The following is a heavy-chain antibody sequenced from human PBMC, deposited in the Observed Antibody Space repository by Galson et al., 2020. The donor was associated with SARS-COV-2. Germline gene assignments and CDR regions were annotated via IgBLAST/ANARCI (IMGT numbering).Heavy chain of an antibody. Sequence: GESLKISCAASGFTVSSNYMSWVRQAPGKGLEWVSVIYSGGSTYYADSVKGRFTISRDNSKNTLYLQMNSLRAEDTAVYYCARVRAGYCSDTSCFAGRYYYYYMDVWGKGTTVTVSS. CDR2: IYSGGST. V-gene: IGHV3-53*01. CDR1: GFTVSSNY. J-gene: IGHJ6*03. CDR3: ARVRAGYCSDTSCFAGRYYYYYMDV. D-gene: IGHD2-2*01.